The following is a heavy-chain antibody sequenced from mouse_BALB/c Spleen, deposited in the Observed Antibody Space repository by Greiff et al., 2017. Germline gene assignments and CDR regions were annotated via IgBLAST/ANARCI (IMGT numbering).Heavy chain of an antibody. CDR3: ARSSYYGSPFDY. CDR2: INPSTGYT. V-gene: IGHV1-7*01. Sequence: VQLQQSGAELAKPGASVKMSCKASGYTFTSYWMHWVKQRPGQGLEWIGYINPSTGYTEYNQKFKDKATLTADKSSSTAYMQLSSLTSEDSAVYYCARSSYYGSPFDYWGQGTTLTVSS. CDR1: GYTFTSYW. D-gene: IGHD1-1*01. J-gene: IGHJ2*01.